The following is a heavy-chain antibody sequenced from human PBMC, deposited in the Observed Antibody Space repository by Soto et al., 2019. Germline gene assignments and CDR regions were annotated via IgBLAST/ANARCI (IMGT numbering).Heavy chain of an antibody. D-gene: IGHD5-18*01. CDR2: ISYDGSNK. J-gene: IGHJ3*02. CDR1: GFTFSSYA. V-gene: IGHV3-30-3*01. CDR3: ARADDTAMVTWHAFDI. Sequence: QVQLVESGGGVVQPGRSLRLSCAASGFTFSSYAMHWVRQAPGKGLEWVAVISYDGSNKYYADSVKGRFTISRDNSKDTLYLQMNSLRAEDTAVYYCARADDTAMVTWHAFDIWGQGTMVTVSS.